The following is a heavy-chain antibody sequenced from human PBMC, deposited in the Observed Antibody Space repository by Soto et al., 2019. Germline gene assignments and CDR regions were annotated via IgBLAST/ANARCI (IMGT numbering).Heavy chain of an antibody. CDR2: ISGSEAST. J-gene: IGHJ4*02. Sequence: GGSLGLACASSGVTFSSYAMHWFRQAPGKGLEYVSAISGSEASTHFADSVKGRFTISRDNSKNTLYLQMNSLRAEDTAVYYCARDRSYRDSSGSYAPPYWGQGTLVTVSS. V-gene: IGHV3-23*01. CDR1: GVTFSSYA. D-gene: IGHD3-22*01. CDR3: ARDRSYRDSSGSYAPPY.